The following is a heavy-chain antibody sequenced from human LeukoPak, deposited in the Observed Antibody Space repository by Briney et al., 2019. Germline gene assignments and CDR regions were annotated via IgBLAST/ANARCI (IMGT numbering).Heavy chain of an antibody. CDR1: GGSISSSSYS. CDR2: IYTSGST. V-gene: IGHV4-61*02. Sequence: SETLSLTCTVSGGSISSSSYSWGWIRQPAGKGLEWIGRIYTSGSTNYNPSLKSRVTMSVDTSKNQFSLKLSSVTAADTAVYYCARDRYYYGSGSYWWFDPWGQGTLVTVSS. CDR3: ARDRYYYGSGSYWWFDP. J-gene: IGHJ5*02. D-gene: IGHD3-10*01.